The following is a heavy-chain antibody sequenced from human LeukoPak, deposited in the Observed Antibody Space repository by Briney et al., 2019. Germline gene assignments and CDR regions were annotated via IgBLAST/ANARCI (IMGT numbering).Heavy chain of an antibody. CDR2: MNLDSGNT. CDR1: GYTVTNFD. CDR3: ARGYAMDV. J-gene: IGHJ6*02. Sequence: ASVKVSCKASGYTVTNFDINWVRQATGQGLEWMGRMNLDSGNTGYAQKFRGRVTMTRNTSITTAYMETSGLRSDDTAVYYCARGYAMDVWGQGTTVTVSS. V-gene: IGHV1-8*01.